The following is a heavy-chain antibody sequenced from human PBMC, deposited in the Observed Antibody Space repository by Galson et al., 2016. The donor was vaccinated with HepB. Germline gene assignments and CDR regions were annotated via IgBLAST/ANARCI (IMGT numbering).Heavy chain of an antibody. CDR3: ARQRRNYGMDV. V-gene: IGHV5-51*01. J-gene: IGHJ6*02. CDR1: GFSFATHW. CDR2: IYAGDSET. Sequence: QSGAEVKKPGESLKISCKTSGFSFATHWIAWVRQMPGKGLEWMGIIYAGDSETRYSPPFQGQVTISVDKSSAVAYLQCNSLKASDSAMDYCARQRRNYGMDVWGQGTTVTVSS. D-gene: IGHD1-1*01.